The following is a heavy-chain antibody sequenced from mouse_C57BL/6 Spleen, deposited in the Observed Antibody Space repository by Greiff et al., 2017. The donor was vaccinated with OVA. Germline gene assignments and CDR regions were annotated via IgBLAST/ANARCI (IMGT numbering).Heavy chain of an antibody. V-gene: IGHV14-2*01. J-gene: IGHJ2*01. D-gene: IGHD1-1*01. CDR3: ARGGGSSPFDY. Sequence: VQLQQSGAELVKPGASVKLSCTASGFNIKDYYMHWVKQRTEQGLEWIGRIDPEDGETKYAPEFQGKATITADTSSNTAYLQLSSLTSEDTAVYYCARGGGSSPFDYWGQGTTLTVSS. CDR1: GFNIKDYY. CDR2: IDPEDGET.